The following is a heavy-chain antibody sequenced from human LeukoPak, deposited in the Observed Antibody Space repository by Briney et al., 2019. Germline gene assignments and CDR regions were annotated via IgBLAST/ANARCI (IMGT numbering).Heavy chain of an antibody. CDR2: IIPIFGTA. D-gene: IGHD4-23*01. CDR1: GGTFSSYA. Sequence: SVKVSCKASGGTFSSYAISWVRQAPGQGLEWMGGIIPIFGTANYAQKFQGRVTITADESTSTAYMELSGLRSEDTAVYYCARVTLYGGKIFDYWGQGTLVTVSS. V-gene: IGHV1-69*13. CDR3: ARVTLYGGKIFDY. J-gene: IGHJ4*02.